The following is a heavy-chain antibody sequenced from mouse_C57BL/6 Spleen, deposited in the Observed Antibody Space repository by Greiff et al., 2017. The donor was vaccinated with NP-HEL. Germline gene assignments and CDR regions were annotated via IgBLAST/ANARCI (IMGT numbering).Heavy chain of an antibody. CDR1: GYTFTDYY. CDR3: ARWGLDGSTYDYFDY. CDR2: IYPGSGNT. V-gene: IGHV1-76*01. J-gene: IGHJ2*01. D-gene: IGHD1-1*01. Sequence: VQLQQSGAELVRPGASVKLSCKASGYTFTDYYINWVKQRPGQGLEWIARIYPGSGNTYYNEKFKGKATLTAEKSSSTAYMQLSSLTSEDAAVYFCARWGLDGSTYDYFDYWGQGTTLTVSS.